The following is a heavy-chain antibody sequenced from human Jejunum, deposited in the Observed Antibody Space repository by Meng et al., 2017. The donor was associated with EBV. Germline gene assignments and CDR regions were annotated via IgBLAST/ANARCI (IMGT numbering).Heavy chain of an antibody. J-gene: IGHJ4*02. CDR1: GFTFSGHA. CDR3: TREWGADY. Sequence: QGQLGESGGGGVQPGRSLRLSCAASGFTFSGHAMQWVRQAPGKGLKWVALISNDGNNKYYADSVKGRFTISRDNSKNTLYLQMNSLRVDDTALYYCTREWGADYWGQGTLVTVAS. V-gene: IGHV3-30-3*01. CDR2: ISNDGNNK. D-gene: IGHD3-16*01.